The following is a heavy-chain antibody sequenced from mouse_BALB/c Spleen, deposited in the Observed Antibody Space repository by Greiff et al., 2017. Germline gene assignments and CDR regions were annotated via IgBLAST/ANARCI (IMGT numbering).Heavy chain of an antibody. Sequence: VQLKQPGAELVKPGASVKMSCKASGYTFTSYWMHWVKQRPGQGLEWIGVIDPENGNTIYDPKFQGKASITADTSSNTAYLQLSSLTSEDTAVYYCARGGGLRRGMDYWGQGTSVTVSS. D-gene: IGHD2-2*01. J-gene: IGHJ4*01. CDR1: GYTFTSYW. CDR3: ARGGGLRRGMDY. V-gene: IGHV14-1*02. CDR2: IDPENGNT.